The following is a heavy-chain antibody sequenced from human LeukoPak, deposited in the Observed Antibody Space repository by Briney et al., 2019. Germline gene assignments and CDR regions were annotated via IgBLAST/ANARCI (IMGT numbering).Heavy chain of an antibody. CDR3: AKTGLSSGWYLGY. CDR1: GFTFSNYA. J-gene: IGHJ4*02. D-gene: IGHD6-19*01. CDR2: ISGSGGST. Sequence: GGSLKLSCAASGFTFSNYAMSRVRQAPGKGLEWVSAISGSGGSTYYADSVKGRFTISRDNSKNTLYLQMNSLRAEDTAVYYCAKTGLSSGWYLGYWGQGTLVTVSS. V-gene: IGHV3-23*01.